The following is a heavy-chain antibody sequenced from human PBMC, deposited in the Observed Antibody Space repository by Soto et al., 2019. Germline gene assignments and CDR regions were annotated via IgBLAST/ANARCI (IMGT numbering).Heavy chain of an antibody. CDR2: IYYSGSN. J-gene: IGHJ3*02. CDR3: ARSYYYDSSGYLGAFDI. D-gene: IGHD3-22*01. Sequence: QVQLQESGPGLVKPSQTLSLTCTVSGGSISSGGYYWSWIRQHPGKGLEWIGYIYYSGSNYYNPSLKSRVTISVDTSKNQFSLKLSSVTAADTAVYYCARSYYYDSSGYLGAFDIWGQGTMVTVSS. CDR1: GGSISSGGYY. V-gene: IGHV4-31*03.